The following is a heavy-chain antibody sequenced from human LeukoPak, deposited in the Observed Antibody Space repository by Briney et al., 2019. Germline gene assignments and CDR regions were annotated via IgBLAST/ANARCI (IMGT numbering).Heavy chain of an antibody. CDR2: IIPILGIA. J-gene: IGHJ4*02. CDR1: GGAFSSYT. Sequence: SVEVSCKASGGAFSSYTISWVRQAPGQGLEWMGRIIPILGIAKYAQKFQGRVTITADKSTSTAYMELSSLRSEDTAVYYCAMGVVVPEYYFDYWGQGTLVTVSS. D-gene: IGHD2-2*01. CDR3: AMGVVVPEYYFDY. V-gene: IGHV1-69*02.